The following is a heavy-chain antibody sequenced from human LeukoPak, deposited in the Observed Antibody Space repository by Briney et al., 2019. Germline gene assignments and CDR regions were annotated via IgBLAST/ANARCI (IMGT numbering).Heavy chain of an antibody. CDR3: ARERVGTVDY. CDR1: GFTLSSYA. J-gene: IGHJ4*02. V-gene: IGHV3-23*01. D-gene: IGHD1-1*01. Sequence: PGGSLTLSCAASGFTLSSYAMSWVRQAPGKGLEWVSAISGSGGSTYYADSVKGRFTISRDNSKNTLYLQMNSLRAEDTALYYCARERVGTVDYWGQGTLVTVSS. CDR2: ISGSGGST.